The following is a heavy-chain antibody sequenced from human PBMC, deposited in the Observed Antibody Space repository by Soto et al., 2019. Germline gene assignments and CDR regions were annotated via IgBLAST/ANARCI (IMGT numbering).Heavy chain of an antibody. V-gene: IGHV3-48*03. CDR3: ARDPAIYSGKFDYGLDV. J-gene: IGHJ6*02. CDR2: IGNRGRTI. D-gene: IGHD4-4*01. CDR1: GFTFSNYE. Sequence: EVQLVESGGGLVQAGGSLRLFCAASGFTFSNYEMNWVLQAPGKGLEWVSYIGNRGRTIYYADSVKGRFTISRDNAKNSLYLQMNSLRAEDTAVYYCARDPAIYSGKFDYGLDVWGQGTTVTVSS.